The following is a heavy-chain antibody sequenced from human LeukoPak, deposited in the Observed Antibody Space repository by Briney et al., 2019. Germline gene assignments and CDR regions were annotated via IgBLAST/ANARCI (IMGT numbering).Heavy chain of an antibody. CDR2: HKSKTDDSTT. J-gene: IGHJ4*02. V-gene: IGHV3-15*01. Sequence: EGSLRLSRAAAGSTFTNAWVRWVSQAPGKWQDWNGRHKSKTDDSTTEYAAHVKGRFTISRDDSKNMLYLQMTSLKTDDSAVYYCTTEHTCQSRGLTRDYWGQGTLVNVSS. CDR3: TTEHTCQSRGLTRDY. D-gene: IGHD3-10*01. CDR1: GSTFTNAW.